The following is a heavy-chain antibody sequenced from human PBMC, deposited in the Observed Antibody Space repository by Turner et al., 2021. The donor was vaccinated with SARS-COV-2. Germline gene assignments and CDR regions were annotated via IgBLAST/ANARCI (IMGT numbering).Heavy chain of an antibody. CDR1: GFTFRSDG. V-gene: IGHV3-30*18. J-gene: IGHJ4*02. CDR3: AKGGEGDPYYFDY. CDR2: ISYDGSNK. D-gene: IGHD3-16*01. Sequence: QMQLVECGGGGAQPGRSVRLSCTASGFTFRSDGMHCVRQDAGKGLEWVAVISYDGSNKYYADSVKGRFTISRENSKHTLYLQMNGLGAEDTAVYYCAKGGEGDPYYFDYWGQGTLVTVSS.